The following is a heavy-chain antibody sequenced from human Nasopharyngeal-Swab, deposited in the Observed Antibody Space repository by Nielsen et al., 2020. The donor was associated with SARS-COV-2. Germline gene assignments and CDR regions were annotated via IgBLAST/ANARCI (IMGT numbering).Heavy chain of an antibody. CDR2: MNPNSGNT. CDR1: GYTFTSYD. Sequence: ASVKVSCKASGYTFTSYDINWVRQATGQGLEWMGWMNPNSGNTGYAQKFQGRVTMTRNTSISTAYMELSSLRSEDTAVYYCARGAARNVIAVVVAAISYYYMDVWGKGTTVTVSS. J-gene: IGHJ6*03. V-gene: IGHV1-8*01. D-gene: IGHD2-15*01. CDR3: ARGAARNVIAVVVAAISYYYMDV.